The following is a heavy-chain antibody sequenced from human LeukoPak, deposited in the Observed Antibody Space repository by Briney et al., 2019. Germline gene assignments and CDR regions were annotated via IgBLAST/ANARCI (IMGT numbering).Heavy chain of an antibody. D-gene: IGHD6-13*01. CDR2: ISSSSSYI. Sequence: GGSLRLSCAASGFTFSSYEMNWVRQAPGKGLEWVSYISSSSSYIYYADSMKGRFTISRDNVKSSVYLQMNSLRAEDTAVYYCAGGYSSSWYTFDPWGQGTLVTVSS. CDR1: GFTFSSYE. V-gene: IGHV3-21*05. CDR3: AGGYSSSWYTFDP. J-gene: IGHJ5*02.